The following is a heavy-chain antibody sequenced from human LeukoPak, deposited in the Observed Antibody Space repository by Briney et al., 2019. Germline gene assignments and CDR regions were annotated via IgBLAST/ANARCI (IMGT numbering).Heavy chain of an antibody. CDR1: GFMFSDSW. CDR2: IKSDGSYT. CDR3: ARAMDV. Sequence: PGGSLRLSCAASGFMFSDSWMHWVRRAPGKGLEWVSRIKSDGSYTDHVDSVRGRFTISRDNAKNTLYLQMNSLRAEDTAVYYCARAMDVWGQGTTVTVSS. J-gene: IGHJ6*02. V-gene: IGHV3-74*01.